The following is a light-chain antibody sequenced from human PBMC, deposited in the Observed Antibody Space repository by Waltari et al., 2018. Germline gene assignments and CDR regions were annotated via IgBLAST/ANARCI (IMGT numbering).Light chain of an antibody. CDR2: DGN. CDR3: QSYDTNLRAV. CDR1: SPNIGAGYD. Sequence: QSVLTQPPSVSGAPGQRVTISCSGSSPNIGAGYDVYRYQQLPGPAPKLLISDGNRGASGIPDRFSASKSGSAASLAISGLQAEEEADYYCQSYDTNLRAVFGGGTRLTVL. J-gene: IGLJ3*02. V-gene: IGLV1-40*01.